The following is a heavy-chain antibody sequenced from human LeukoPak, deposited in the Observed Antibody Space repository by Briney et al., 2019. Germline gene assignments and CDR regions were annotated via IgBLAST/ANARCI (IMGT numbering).Heavy chain of an antibody. D-gene: IGHD3-16*02. J-gene: IGHJ4*02. CDR2: ISGSGGST. CDR1: GFTFGTHG. V-gene: IGHV3-23*01. Sequence: PGGSLRLSCAASGFTFGTHGMTWVRQAPGKGLEWVSAISGSGGSTYYADSVKGRFTISRDNSKNTLYLQMNSLRAEDTAVYYCAKDLSSRDYVWGSYRPDFDYWGQGTLVTVSS. CDR3: AKDLSSRDYVWGSYRPDFDY.